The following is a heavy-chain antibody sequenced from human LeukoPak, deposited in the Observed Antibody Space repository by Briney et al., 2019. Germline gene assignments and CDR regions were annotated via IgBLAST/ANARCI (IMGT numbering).Heavy chain of an antibody. CDR1: GGTFSSFA. CDR3: ARKLGHCSSTSCYGVNWFDP. V-gene: IGHV1-69*01. J-gene: IGHJ5*02. CDR2: IIPIFGTA. D-gene: IGHD2-2*01. Sequence: SVKVSCKASGGTFSSFAINWVRQAPGQGLEWMGGIIPIFGTANYEHKSQSRVTITSDDSPGTAYIELSSLRSGDTGVYSCARKLGHCSSTSCYGVNWFDPWGQGTLVTVSS.